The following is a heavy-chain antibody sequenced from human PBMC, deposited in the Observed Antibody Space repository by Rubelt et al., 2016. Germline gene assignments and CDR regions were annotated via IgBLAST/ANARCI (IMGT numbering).Heavy chain of an antibody. V-gene: IGHV3-7*03. Sequence: EVQLVESGGGLVKPGESLRLSCVASGFTFGSHWMGWVRQAPGKGLEWVANINKDGSDKYYLDAGNGRFTVSRDNVENSLYLQLNSLGAEDTAVYYCARHGASCFDFWGQGTLVTVSS. CDR1: GFTFGSHW. CDR2: INKDGSDK. CDR3: ARHGASCFDF. D-gene: IGHD6-6*01. J-gene: IGHJ4*02.